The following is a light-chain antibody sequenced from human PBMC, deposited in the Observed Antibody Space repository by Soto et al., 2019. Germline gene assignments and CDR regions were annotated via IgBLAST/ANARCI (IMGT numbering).Light chain of an antibody. CDR1: QSVRSNY. Sequence: EIVLTQSQGTLSLASGERATLSCRASQSVRSNYLAWYQQKPGQAPRLLIYGASSRATGIPDRFGGSGSGTDFTLTISRLEPEDFAVYYCQQYASSPLTFGVGTKVAIK. V-gene: IGKV3-20*01. CDR2: GAS. J-gene: IGKJ4*01. CDR3: QQYASSPLT.